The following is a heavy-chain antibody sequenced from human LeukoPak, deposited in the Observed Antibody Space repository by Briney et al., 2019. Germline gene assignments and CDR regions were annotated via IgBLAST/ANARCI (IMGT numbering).Heavy chain of an antibody. Sequence: GGSLRLSCAASGFTFSSYAMSWVRQAPGKGLEWVSAISGSGGSTYYADSMKGRFTISRDNSKNTLYLQMNSLRAEDTVVYYCAKDRTVVTPYWFDPWGQGTLVTVSS. V-gene: IGHV3-23*01. CDR2: ISGSGGST. CDR1: GFTFSSYA. D-gene: IGHD2-15*01. CDR3: AKDRTVVTPYWFDP. J-gene: IGHJ5*02.